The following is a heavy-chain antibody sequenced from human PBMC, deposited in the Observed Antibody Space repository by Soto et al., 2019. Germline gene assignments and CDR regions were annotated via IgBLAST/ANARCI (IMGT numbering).Heavy chain of an antibody. CDR3: VTVGATKYEVPPAPFDY. D-gene: IGHD1-26*01. CDR2: ISGSGGST. CDR1: GFTFSSYA. V-gene: IGHV3-23*01. J-gene: IGHJ4*02. Sequence: GGSLRLSCAASGFTFSSYAMSWVRQAPGKGLEWVSAISGSGGSTYYADSVKGRFTISRDNSKNTLYLQMNSLRAEDTAVYYCVTVGATKYEVPPAPFDYWGQGTLVTVSS.